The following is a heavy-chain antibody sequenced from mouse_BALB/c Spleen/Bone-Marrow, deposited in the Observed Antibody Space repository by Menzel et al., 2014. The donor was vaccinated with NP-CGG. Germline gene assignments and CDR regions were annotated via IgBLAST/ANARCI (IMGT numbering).Heavy chain of an antibody. CDR3: ARDRRYDLAWFAY. V-gene: IGHV7-3*02. CDR2: IRNEANGYAT. CDR1: GFTFTDYY. Sequence: EVKLMESGGGLVQPGGSLRLSCATSGFTFTDYYMSWVRQPPGKALEWLGFIRNEANGYATEYSASVKGRFTISRDNSQSILYLQMNTLRAEDSATYYCARDRRYDLAWFAYWGQGTLVTVSA. J-gene: IGHJ3*01. D-gene: IGHD2-14*01.